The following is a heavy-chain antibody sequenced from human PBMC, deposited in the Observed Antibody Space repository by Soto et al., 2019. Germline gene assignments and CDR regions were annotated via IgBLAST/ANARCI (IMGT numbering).Heavy chain of an antibody. Sequence: SETLSLTCAVYGGSFSGYYWTWIRQSPEKGLEWIGEVNHSGTTYYNPSLKTRVTISVHTPKNQFSLKMSSVTAADTAVYYCARGIGYCSRSNCYSSRRLCFASWGPGILVTV. J-gene: IGHJ4*02. V-gene: IGHV4-34*01. D-gene: IGHD2-2*01. CDR3: ARGIGYCSRSNCYSSRRLCFAS. CDR2: VNHSGTT. CDR1: GGSFSGYY.